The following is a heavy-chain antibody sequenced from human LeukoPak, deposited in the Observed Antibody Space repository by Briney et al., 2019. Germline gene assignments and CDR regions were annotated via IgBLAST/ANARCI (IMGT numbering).Heavy chain of an antibody. V-gene: IGHV1-69*13. D-gene: IGHD1-26*01. CDR2: IIPIFGTA. CDR3: AREIVGTPGLYMDV. CDR1: GGTFSSYA. J-gene: IGHJ6*03. Sequence: GASVKVSCKASGGTFSSYAISWVRQAPGQGLEWMEGIIPIFGTANYAQKFQGRVTITADESTSTAYMELSSLRSEDTAVYYCAREIVGTPGLYMDVWGKGTTVTVSS.